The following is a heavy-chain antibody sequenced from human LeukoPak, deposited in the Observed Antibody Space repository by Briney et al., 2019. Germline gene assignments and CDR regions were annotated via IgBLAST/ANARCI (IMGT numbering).Heavy chain of an antibody. J-gene: IGHJ4*02. CDR3: ARDPDYYDSSGPTDY. CDR2: ISSSGSSI. Sequence: GGSLRLSCAPSRFTFSDYYVSWIRQAPGEGLEWVSYISSSGSSIYYADSVKGRFTISRNNAKNSLYLQMNSLRAEDTAVYYCARDPDYYDSSGPTDYWGQGTLVTVSS. CDR1: RFTFSDYY. V-gene: IGHV3-11*04. D-gene: IGHD3-22*01.